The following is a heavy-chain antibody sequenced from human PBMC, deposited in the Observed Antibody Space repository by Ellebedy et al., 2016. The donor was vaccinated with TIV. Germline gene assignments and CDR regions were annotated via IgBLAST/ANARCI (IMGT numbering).Heavy chain of an antibody. CDR3: ARSRIAAAINN. CDR1: GGSISDGDSY. CDR2: IYISGSS. V-gene: IGHV4-61*02. D-gene: IGHD6-13*01. Sequence: SETLSLTXTVSGGSISDGDSYWNWIRQPAGKTLEWIGRIYISGSSNYNPSLRSRVTMSLDTSKNQLSLKLRSVTAADTALYYCARSRIAAAINNWGQGTRVTVSS. J-gene: IGHJ4*02.